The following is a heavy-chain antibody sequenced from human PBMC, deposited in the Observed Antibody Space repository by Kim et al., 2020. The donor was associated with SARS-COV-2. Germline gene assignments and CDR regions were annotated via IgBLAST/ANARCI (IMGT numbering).Heavy chain of an antibody. CDR3: TRIPATTLAFWDAFDI. J-gene: IGHJ3*02. V-gene: IGHV3-73*01. CDR2: IRTKANSYAT. CDR1: GFTFSGSP. D-gene: IGHD1-1*01. Sequence: GGSLRLSCAASGFTFSGSPLHWVRQASGKGLEWVGRIRTKANSYATGYAASVKGRFTNSRDDSKNTAYLEMRGLKTEDTALYYCTRIPATTLAFWDAFDIWSQRTILTVSS.